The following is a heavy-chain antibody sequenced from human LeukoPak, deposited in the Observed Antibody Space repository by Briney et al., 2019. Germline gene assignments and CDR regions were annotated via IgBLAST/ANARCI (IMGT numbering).Heavy chain of an antibody. J-gene: IGHJ6*03. D-gene: IGHD2-2*02. Sequence: ASVKVSCKGSGYIFPNYGVNWVRQATGQGLEWMGWMNPNSGNTGYAQKFQGRVTMTRNTSISTAYMELSSLRSEDTAVYYCARGRKYQLLYVTPYYYYMDVWGKGTTVTVSS. CDR3: ARGRKYQLLYVTPYYYYMDV. CDR1: GYIFPNYG. V-gene: IGHV1-8*02. CDR2: MNPNSGNT.